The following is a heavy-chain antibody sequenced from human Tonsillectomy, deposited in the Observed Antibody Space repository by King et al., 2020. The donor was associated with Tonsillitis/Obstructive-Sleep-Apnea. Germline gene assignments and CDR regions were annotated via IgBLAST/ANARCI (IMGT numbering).Heavy chain of an antibody. V-gene: IGHV5-51*01. CDR2: IYPGDSYT. CDR3: ARRTRYCSGGSCPDAFDI. CDR1: GYIFTDYW. D-gene: IGHD2-15*01. Sequence: VQLVESAADVKKPGESLKISCKGSGYIFTDYWIGWVRQMPGKGLEWMGIIYPGDSYTGYSPSFQGQVTISADESISTAFLQWSSLEASDTAMYYCARRTRYCSGGSCPDAFDIWGQGTMVTVSS. J-gene: IGHJ3*02.